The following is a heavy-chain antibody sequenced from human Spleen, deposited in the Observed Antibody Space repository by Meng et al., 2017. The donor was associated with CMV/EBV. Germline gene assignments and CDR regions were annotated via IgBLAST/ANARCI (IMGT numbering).Heavy chain of an antibody. J-gene: IGHJ4*02. CDR3: ASHPPAADYWEDYFDY. D-gene: IGHD1-26*01. Sequence: SETLSLTCTVSGGSISRSDYYWGWIRQPPGKGLEWIGSMYYSGSTYYNPSLKSRVTISLDTSKNQFSLRLNSVTAADTAVYYCASHPPAADYWEDYFDYWGQGTLVTVSS. V-gene: IGHV4-39*07. CDR2: MYYSGST. CDR1: GGSISRSDYY.